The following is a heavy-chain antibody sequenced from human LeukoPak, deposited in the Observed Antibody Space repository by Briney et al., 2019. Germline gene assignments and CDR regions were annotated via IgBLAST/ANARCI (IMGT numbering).Heavy chain of an antibody. CDR1: GGSISSSNW. CDR3: ATRARGWLVA. V-gene: IGHV4-4*02. J-gene: IGHJ5*02. CDR2: IYHSGSA. Sequence: SGTLSLTCAVSGGSISSSNWWSWVRQPPGKGLEWIGQIYHSGSANYNPSLISRVTISVDKSKNQFSLNVSSVTAADTAVYYCATRARGWLVAWGQGTLVTVSS.